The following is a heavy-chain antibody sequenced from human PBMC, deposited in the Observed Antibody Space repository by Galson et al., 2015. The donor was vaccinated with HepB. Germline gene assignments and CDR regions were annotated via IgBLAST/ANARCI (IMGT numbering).Heavy chain of an antibody. D-gene: IGHD2-21*02. CDR3: PRNCGGDCHYYYGMDV. V-gene: IGHV3-30*04. Sequence: SLRLSCAASGFTFSNYAMHWVRQAPGKGLEWVAVISYDGSNKYYADSVKGRFTISRDNSKNTLYLQMNSLRAEDTAVYYCPRNCGGDCHYYYGMDVWGQGTTVTVSS. J-gene: IGHJ6*02. CDR2: ISYDGSNK. CDR1: GFTFSNYA.